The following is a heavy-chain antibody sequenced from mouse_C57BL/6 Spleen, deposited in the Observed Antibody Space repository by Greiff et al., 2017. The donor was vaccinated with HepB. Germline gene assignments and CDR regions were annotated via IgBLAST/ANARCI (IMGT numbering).Heavy chain of an antibody. Sequence: EVHLVESGPGLVKPSQSLSLTCSVPGYSITSGYYWNWIRQFPGNKLEWMGYISYDGSNNYNPSLKNRISITRDTSKNQFFLKLNSVTTEDTATYYCARDGLLAYWGQGTLVTVSA. CDR2: ISYDGSN. J-gene: IGHJ3*01. V-gene: IGHV3-6*01. CDR1: GYSITSGYY. CDR3: ARDGLLAY.